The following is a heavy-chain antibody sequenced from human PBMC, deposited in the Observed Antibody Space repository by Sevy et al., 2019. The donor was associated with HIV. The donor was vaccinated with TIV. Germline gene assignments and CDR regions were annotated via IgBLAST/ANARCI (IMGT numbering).Heavy chain of an antibody. CDR2: IKSKTDAAAR. CDR3: XXXTXXTXXXY. CDR1: GFTFSEAW. Sequence: GGSLRLSCAASGFTFSEAWMSWVRQAPGKGLEWVGRIKSKTDAAARDFAAPVRGRFSISRDDSAKTVYLVMNNLKPKDTGVYYCXXXTXXTXXXYWGQXTLVTVSS. V-gene: IGHV3-15*01. J-gene: IGHJ4*02.